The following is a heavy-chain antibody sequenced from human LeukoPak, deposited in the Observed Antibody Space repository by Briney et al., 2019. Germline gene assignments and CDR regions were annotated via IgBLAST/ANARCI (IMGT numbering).Heavy chain of an antibody. CDR2: IDATGAHT. J-gene: IGHJ3*02. CDR1: RLSFSYHD. CDR3: ARELGGTKTVSFDI. V-gene: IGHV3-64*02. Sequence: GGSLRLSCAASRLSFSYHDMHWVRQATGQGLEFVSSIDATGAHTFYADSVKGRFTISRDTFQSTVYLQMGGLRPEDSAVYYCARELGGTKTVSFDIWGQGTVVTVSS. D-gene: IGHD1-14*01.